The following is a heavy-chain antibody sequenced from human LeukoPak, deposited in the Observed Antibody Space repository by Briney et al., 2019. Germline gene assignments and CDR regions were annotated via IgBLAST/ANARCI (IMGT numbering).Heavy chain of an antibody. CDR2: INSDGSWT. CDR3: VSFYETN. D-gene: IGHD2-2*01. Sequence: GGSLRLSCAASGNYWMHWVRQAPGKGLVWVSHINSDGSWTSYADSVKGRFTISKDNAKNTVYLQMNNLRTEDTAVYYCVSFYETNWGRGTLVTVSS. CDR1: GNYW. J-gene: IGHJ4*02. V-gene: IGHV3-74*01.